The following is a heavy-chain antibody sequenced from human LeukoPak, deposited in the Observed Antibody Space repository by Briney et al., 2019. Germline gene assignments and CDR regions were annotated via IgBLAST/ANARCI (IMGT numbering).Heavy chain of an antibody. Sequence: PSETLSLTCAVYGGSSSGYFWSWIRQPPGKGLEWIGYIYHSGSTYYNPSLKSRVTISVDRSKNQFSLKLSSVTAADTAVYYCARATNLDCGGDCYSLVGEWGQGTLVTVSS. CDR2: IYHSGST. V-gene: IGHV4-34*01. CDR1: GGSSSGYF. CDR3: ARATNLDCGGDCYSLVGE. D-gene: IGHD2-21*01. J-gene: IGHJ4*02.